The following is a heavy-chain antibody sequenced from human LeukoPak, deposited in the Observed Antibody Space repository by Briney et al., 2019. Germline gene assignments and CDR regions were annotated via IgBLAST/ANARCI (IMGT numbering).Heavy chain of an antibody. J-gene: IGHJ4*02. CDR1: GFSFSSYG. CDR3: ARAAFDSIGYYLFDY. Sequence: PGGSLRLSCAASGFSFSSYGMHWVRQAPGKGLEGVAVIWYGGTNDYYADSVKGRFTISRDNSRNTLYLQMNSLRTEDTAVYSCARAAFDSIGYYLFDYWGQGTLVTVSS. V-gene: IGHV3-33*01. CDR2: IWYGGTND. D-gene: IGHD3-22*01.